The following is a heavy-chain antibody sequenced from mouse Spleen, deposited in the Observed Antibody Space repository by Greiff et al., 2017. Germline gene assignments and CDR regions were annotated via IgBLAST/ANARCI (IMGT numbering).Heavy chain of an antibody. CDR2: IWSGGST. D-gene: IGHD2-4*01. V-gene: IGHV2-2*01. CDR1: GFSLTSYG. J-gene: IGHJ4*01. Sequence: VQLQESGPGLVAPSQSLSITCTVSGFSLTSYGVHWVRQSPGKGLEWLGVIWSGGSTDYNAAFISRLSISKDNSKSQVFFKMNSLQADDTAIYYCARNGITAKIYYAMDYWGQGTSVTVSS. CDR3: ARNGITAKIYYAMDY.